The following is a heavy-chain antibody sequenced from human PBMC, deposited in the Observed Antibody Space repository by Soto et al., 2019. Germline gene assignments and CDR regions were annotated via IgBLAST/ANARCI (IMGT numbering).Heavy chain of an antibody. CDR3: AKDIKQRYFDWLDL. J-gene: IGHJ5*01. V-gene: IGHV3-9*01. Sequence: GGSLRLSCAASGFTFDDYAMHWVRQAPGKGLEWVSGISWNSGSIGYADSVKGRFTISRDNAKNSLYLQMNSLRAEDTALYYCAKDIKQRYFDWLDLWGQGTLVTVSS. D-gene: IGHD3-9*01. CDR2: ISWNSGSI. CDR1: GFTFDDYA.